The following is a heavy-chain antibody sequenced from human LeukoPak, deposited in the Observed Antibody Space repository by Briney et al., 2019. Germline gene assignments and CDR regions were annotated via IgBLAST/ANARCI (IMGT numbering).Heavy chain of an antibody. CDR3: ARGIAAAGIDP. J-gene: IGHJ5*02. CDR1: GGSISSYY. Sequence: PSETLSLTCTVSGGSISSYYWSWIRQPPGKGLEWIGYIYYSGSTNYNPSLKSRVTISVDTSKNQFSLKLSSVTAADTAVYYCARGIAAAGIDPWGQGTLVTVSS. CDR2: IYYSGST. D-gene: IGHD6-13*01. V-gene: IGHV4-59*01.